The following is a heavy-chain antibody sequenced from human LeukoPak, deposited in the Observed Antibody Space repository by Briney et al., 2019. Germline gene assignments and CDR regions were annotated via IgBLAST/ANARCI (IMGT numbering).Heavy chain of an antibody. J-gene: IGHJ3*02. V-gene: IGHV3-23*01. CDR2: ISSSSGIT. CDR1: GFTFSSFA. D-gene: IGHD3-22*01. Sequence: PGGSLRLSCAASGFTFSSFAMSWVRQAPGRGMEWVSLISSSSGITYYADSVKGRFTISRDNSKNTLYLQMNSLRAEDTAVYYCARDSNYYDSSGYPLMGWAFDIWGQGTMVTVSS. CDR3: ARDSNYYDSSGYPLMGWAFDI.